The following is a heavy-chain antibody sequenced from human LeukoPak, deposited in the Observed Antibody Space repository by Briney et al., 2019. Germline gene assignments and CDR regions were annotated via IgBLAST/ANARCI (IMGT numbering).Heavy chain of an antibody. J-gene: IGHJ4*02. CDR1: VGSFPNYA. CDR3: ARGKSRQWLATPFDF. V-gene: IGHV1-69*13. D-gene: IGHD6-19*01. CDR2: IIPIFGTT. Sequence: SVKVSCKASVGSFPNYAISWVRQAPGQGLEWMGGIIPIFGTTKYAQNLQGRLSFSADESTTTAYMELSGLKYEDTAIYCCARGKSRQWLATPFDFWGQGTLVTVSS.